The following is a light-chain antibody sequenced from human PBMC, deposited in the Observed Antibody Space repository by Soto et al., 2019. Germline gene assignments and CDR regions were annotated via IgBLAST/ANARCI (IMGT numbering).Light chain of an antibody. CDR1: RSISSTY. CDR3: QQYGGSPPYT. J-gene: IGKJ2*01. Sequence: IVLTQSPGPLSLSPGERATLSCRASRSISSTYLAWYQQKPGQAPRLLIYGASSRATGIPDRFSGSGSGTDLTLTISRLGPEDFAVYYCQQYGGSPPYTFGQGTKLEIK. V-gene: IGKV3-20*01. CDR2: GAS.